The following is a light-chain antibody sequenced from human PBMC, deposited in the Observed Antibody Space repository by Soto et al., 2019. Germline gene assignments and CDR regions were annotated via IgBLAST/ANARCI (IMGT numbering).Light chain of an antibody. CDR3: QQSYSTPRT. J-gene: IGKJ1*01. V-gene: IGKV1-39*01. Sequence: DIQMTQSPSSLSATVGDRVTITCRASQSISSYLNWYQQKPGKAPTLLIYAASSLQSGAPSRFSGSGSWTDFTLTISTLQPEDFAAYYCQQSYSTPRTFGQETKVDSK. CDR2: AAS. CDR1: QSISSY.